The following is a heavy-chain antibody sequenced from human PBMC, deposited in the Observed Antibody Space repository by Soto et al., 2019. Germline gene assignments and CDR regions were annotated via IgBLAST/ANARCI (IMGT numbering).Heavy chain of an antibody. CDR1: GFTFDDYT. CDR2: ISWDGGST. Sequence: GVLRLSCAASGFTFDDYTMHWVRQAPGKGLEWVSLISWDGGSTYYADSVKGRFTISRDNSKNSLYLQMNSLRTEDTALYYCAKDGGSGYLPPYYYYRMAVWGQGTTVTVSS. J-gene: IGHJ6*02. CDR3: AKDGGSGYLPPYYYYRMAV. D-gene: IGHD3-3*01. V-gene: IGHV3-43*01.